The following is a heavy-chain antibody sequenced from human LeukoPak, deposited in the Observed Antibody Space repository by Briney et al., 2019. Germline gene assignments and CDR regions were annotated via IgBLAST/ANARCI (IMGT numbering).Heavy chain of an antibody. V-gene: IGHV4-31*03. J-gene: IGHJ6*03. CDR2: IYYSGST. Sequence: SETLSLTCTVSGGSISSGGYYWSWIRQHPGKGLEWIGYIYYSGSTHYNPSLKSRVTISVDTSKNQFSLKLSSVTAADTAVYYCAREGGGGDYVWGSYHPYYYYMDVWGKGTTVTVSS. D-gene: IGHD3-16*01. CDR1: GGSISSGGYY. CDR3: AREGGGGDYVWGSYHPYYYYMDV.